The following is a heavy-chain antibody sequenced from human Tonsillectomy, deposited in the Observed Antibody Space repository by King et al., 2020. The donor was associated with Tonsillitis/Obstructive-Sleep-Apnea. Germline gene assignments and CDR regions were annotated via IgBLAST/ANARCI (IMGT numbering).Heavy chain of an antibody. V-gene: IGHV3-64D*06. D-gene: IGHD3-22*01. CDR2: ISSNGGST. CDR1: GFTFSSYA. CDR3: VKGAKGYYDRARAAFDI. Sequence: QLVQSGGGLVQPGGSLRLSCSASGFTFSSYAMHCVRQAPGKGLEYVSSISSNGGSTYSADSVKGRFTISRDNSKNTVFPKMSSLRAEDTAVYYCVKGAKGYYDRARAAFDIWGQGTMVTVSS. J-gene: IGHJ3*02.